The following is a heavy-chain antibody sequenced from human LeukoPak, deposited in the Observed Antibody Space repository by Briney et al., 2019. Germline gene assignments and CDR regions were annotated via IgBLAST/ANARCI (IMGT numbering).Heavy chain of an antibody. CDR1: GGSISSYY. V-gene: IGHV4-59*08. D-gene: IGHD5-24*01. Sequence: SGTLSLTCTVSGGSISSYYWSWIRQPPGKGLEWIGYIYYSGSTNYNPSLKSRVTISVDTSKNQFSLKLSSVTAADTAVYYCARIERGVEMSYYFDYWGQGTLVTVSS. J-gene: IGHJ4*02. CDR3: ARIERGVEMSYYFDY. CDR2: IYYSGST.